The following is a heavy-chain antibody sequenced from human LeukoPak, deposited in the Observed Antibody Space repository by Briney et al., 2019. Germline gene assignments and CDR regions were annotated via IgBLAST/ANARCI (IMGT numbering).Heavy chain of an antibody. CDR3: ARAGFTMVRGVIGWFDP. J-gene: IGHJ5*02. CDR1: GGSTSSYY. Sequence: SETLSLTCTVSGGSTSSYYWSWIRQPPGKGLEWIGYIYYSGSTNYNPSLKSRATISVDTSKNQFSLKLSSVTAADTAVYYCARAGFTMVRGVIGWFDPWGQGTLVTVSS. D-gene: IGHD3-10*01. V-gene: IGHV4-59*01. CDR2: IYYSGST.